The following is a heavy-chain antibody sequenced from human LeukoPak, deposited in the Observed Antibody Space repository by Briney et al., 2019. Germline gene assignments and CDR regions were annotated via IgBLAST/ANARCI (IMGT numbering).Heavy chain of an antibody. CDR3: ALSSIYCSSTSCYYY. CDR2: IKLDGSAT. CDR1: GFTFSNFW. V-gene: IGHV3-7*01. J-gene: IGHJ4*02. D-gene: IGHD2-2*01. Sequence: GGSLRLPCAASGFTFSNFWMAGVRQVPGKGPEWVADIKLDGSATYYLDSVRGRFTISRDNAKNTLYLQMNSLRAEDTAVYYCALSSIYCSSTSCYYYWGQGTLVTVSS.